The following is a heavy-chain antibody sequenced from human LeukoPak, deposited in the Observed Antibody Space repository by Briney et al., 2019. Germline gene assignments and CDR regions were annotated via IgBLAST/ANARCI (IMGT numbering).Heavy chain of an antibody. D-gene: IGHD3-10*01. CDR2: IIPILGIA. Sequence: SVKVSCKASGGTFSSYAISWVRQAPGPGLEWMGRIIPILGIANYAQKFQSRVTLSADKSTGTDYMELSSLGSEDTAVDYCARGFGESPFDYWGQGTLVTVSS. V-gene: IGHV1-69*04. J-gene: IGHJ4*02. CDR3: ARGFGESPFDY. CDR1: GGTFSSYA.